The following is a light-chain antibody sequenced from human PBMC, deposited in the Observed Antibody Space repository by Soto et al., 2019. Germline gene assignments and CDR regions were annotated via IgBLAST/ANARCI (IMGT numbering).Light chain of an antibody. CDR1: QDIGSA. CDR3: QQDCDRSRT. J-gene: IGKJ1*01. Sequence: PHSPATLSVSQGESSNLSCRASQDIGSAVAWYHQRSGQAPRLLIFDASIRVPTTPARFSGSVSGTEFTLTIISRESEDVAVYFCQQDCDRSRTFGQGTKVDIK. V-gene: IGKV3-15*01. CDR2: DAS.